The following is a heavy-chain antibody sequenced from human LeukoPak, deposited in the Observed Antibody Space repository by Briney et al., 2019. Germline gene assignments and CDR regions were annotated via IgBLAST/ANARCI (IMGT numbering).Heavy chain of an antibody. CDR2: ISSSGSTI. V-gene: IGHV3-48*04. CDR1: GFSFSSYS. CDR3: AELGITMVGGV. D-gene: IGHD3-10*02. Sequence: GGSLRLSCAASGFSFSSYSMNWVRQAPGKGLEWVSYISSSGSTIYYADSVKGRFTISRDNAKNSLYLQMNSLRAEDTAVYYFAELGITMVGGVWGKGNTVTISP. J-gene: IGHJ6*04.